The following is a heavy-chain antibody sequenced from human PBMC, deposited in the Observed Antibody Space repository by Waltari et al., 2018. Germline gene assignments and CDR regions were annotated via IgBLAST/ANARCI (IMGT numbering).Heavy chain of an antibody. CDR3: ATDLSATGGSAS. V-gene: IGHV3-7*01. J-gene: IGHJ5*02. Sequence: EMRLAESGGGLVQPGGSLRPSCVASGFTFSIHWMGWVRQAPGKGLEWVASSQPYTDDKYYVDSVKGRFSISRDNARNSLSLQMNSLRVEDTAVYYCATDLSATGGSASWGQGTLVIVSS. CDR2: SQPYTDDK. D-gene: IGHD2-15*01. CDR1: GFTFSIHW.